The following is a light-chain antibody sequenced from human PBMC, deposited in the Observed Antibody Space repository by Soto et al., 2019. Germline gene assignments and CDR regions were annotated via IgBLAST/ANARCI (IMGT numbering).Light chain of an antibody. J-gene: IGKJ4*01. V-gene: IGKV3-15*01. CDR2: AAS. CDR3: QYYNNWLAT. Sequence: EIGLTQSPGTLSLSPGERATLSFMANQTISNTLAWYQQKPGQAPRLLIYAASTRATGVSARFSGSGSGTEFTLTISSLQSEDFTIYYCQYYNNWLATFGGGTKVDIK. CDR1: QTISNT.